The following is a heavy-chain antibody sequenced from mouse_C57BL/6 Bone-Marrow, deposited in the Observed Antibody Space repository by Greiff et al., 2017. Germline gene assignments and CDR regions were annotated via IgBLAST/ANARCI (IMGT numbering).Heavy chain of an antibody. V-gene: IGHV1-76*01. CDR2: IYPGSGNT. CDR1: GYTFTDYY. Sequence: VQLQQSGAELVRPGASVKLSCKASGYTFTDYYINWVKQRPGQGLEWIARIYPGSGNTFYNEKFKGKATLTAEKSSSTAYMQLSSLTSEDSAVYFCAREGVRLYFDYWGQGTTLTVAS. CDR3: AREGVRLYFDY. J-gene: IGHJ2*01. D-gene: IGHD2-13*01.